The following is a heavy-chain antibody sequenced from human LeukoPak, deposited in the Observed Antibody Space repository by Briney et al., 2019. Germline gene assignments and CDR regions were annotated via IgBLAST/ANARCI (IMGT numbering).Heavy chain of an antibody. CDR1: GFSFSNYG. D-gene: IGHD1-26*01. Sequence: GGSLRLSCVASGFSFSNYGTHWVRQAPGKGLEWVTFMQYDGSVEYYADSVKGRFTISRDNAKNTLYLQMNSLRAEDTAVYYCARWGAADAFDIWGQGTMVTVSS. J-gene: IGHJ3*02. V-gene: IGHV3-30*02. CDR3: ARWGAADAFDI. CDR2: MQYDGSVE.